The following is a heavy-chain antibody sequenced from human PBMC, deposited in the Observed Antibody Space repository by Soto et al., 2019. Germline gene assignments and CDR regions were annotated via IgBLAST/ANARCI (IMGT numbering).Heavy chain of an antibody. J-gene: IGHJ4*02. D-gene: IGHD5-12*01. Sequence: QVQLQESGPGLVKPSQTLSLTCTVSGGSISSGGYYWSWIRQHPGKGLEGVGYIYYSGSTYYNPSLKSRVTISVDTSKNQFSLKLSSVTAADTAVYYCARGGSGYDLGTFDYWGQGTLVTVSS. CDR2: IYYSGST. CDR3: ARGGSGYDLGTFDY. V-gene: IGHV4-31*03. CDR1: GGSISSGGYY.